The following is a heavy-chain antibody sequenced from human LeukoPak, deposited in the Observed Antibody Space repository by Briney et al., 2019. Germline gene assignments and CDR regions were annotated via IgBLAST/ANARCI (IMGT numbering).Heavy chain of an antibody. CDR2: IYSGGNT. CDR3: ARGTVTAPDY. D-gene: IGHD2-21*02. Sequence: GGSLRLSCAASGFSVSNTYMSWVRQAPGKGLEWVSIIYSGGNTYYADSVKGRFTISRDNSKNTLYLQMNRLGPEDTAVYYCARGTVTAPDYWGQGTLVTVSS. V-gene: IGHV3-53*01. J-gene: IGHJ4*02. CDR1: GFSVSNTY.